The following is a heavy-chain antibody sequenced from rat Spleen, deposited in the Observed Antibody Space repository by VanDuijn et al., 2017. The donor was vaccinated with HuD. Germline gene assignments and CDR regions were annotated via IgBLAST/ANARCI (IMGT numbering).Heavy chain of an antibody. J-gene: IGHJ1*01. CDR1: GFAFSDFY. V-gene: IGHV5-20*01. CDR2: ISDSGSRI. CDR3: AREDYYNGNWYFDF. D-gene: IGHD1-1*01. Sequence: EVQLVDSGGGLVQPGRSLKLSCAASGFAFSDFYMAWVRQAPTKGLEWVATISDSGSRIYYPDSVKGRFTISRDNAKSSLYLQMNSLKSEDTATYYCAREDYYNGNWYFDFWGPGTMVTVSS.